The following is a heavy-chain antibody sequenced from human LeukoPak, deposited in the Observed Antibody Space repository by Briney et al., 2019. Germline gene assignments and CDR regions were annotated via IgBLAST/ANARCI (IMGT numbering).Heavy chain of an antibody. J-gene: IGHJ4*02. CDR1: GFTFSDHY. CDR3: VAMLRGVGY. D-gene: IGHD3-10*01. CDR2: IRNKVNSHTT. V-gene: IGHV3-72*01. Sequence: GGSLRLSCAASGFTFSDHYMDWARQAPGKGLEWVGRIRNKVNSHTTEYSASVKGRFTISRDDSTNSAYLQMNSLKTEDTAVYYCVAMLRGVGYWGQGTLVTVSS.